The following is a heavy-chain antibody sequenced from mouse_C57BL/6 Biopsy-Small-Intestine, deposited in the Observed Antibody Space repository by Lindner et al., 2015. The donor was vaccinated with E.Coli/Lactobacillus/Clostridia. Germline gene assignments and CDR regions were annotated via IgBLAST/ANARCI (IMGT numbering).Heavy chain of an antibody. CDR2: ISGGSSTI. J-gene: IGHJ2*01. Sequence: VQLQESGGGLVKPGGSLKLSCAASGFTFSDYGMHWVRQAPEKGLEWIAYISGGSSTIYYADIVKGRFTISRDNAKNTLFLQMTSLRSEDTAMYYCASNYFGSSFDYWGQGTTLTVSS. D-gene: IGHD1-1*01. CDR1: GFTFSDYG. V-gene: IGHV5-17*01. CDR3: ASNYFGSSFDY.